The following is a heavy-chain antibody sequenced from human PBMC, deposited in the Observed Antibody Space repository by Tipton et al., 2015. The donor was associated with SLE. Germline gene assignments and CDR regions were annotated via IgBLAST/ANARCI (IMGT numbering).Heavy chain of an antibody. CDR2: IFHTGSA. D-gene: IGHD3-22*01. CDR3: ARLPYYYDTSGPFDY. CDR1: GGSISNYY. V-gene: IGHV4-59*12. Sequence: GLVKPSETLSLTCTVSGGSISNYYWSWIRQPPGKGLEWIGSIFHTGSAYYNPSLKSRVTISVDTSKTQFSLKLSSVTAADTAVYYCARLPYYYDTSGPFDYWGQGTLVTVSS. J-gene: IGHJ4*02.